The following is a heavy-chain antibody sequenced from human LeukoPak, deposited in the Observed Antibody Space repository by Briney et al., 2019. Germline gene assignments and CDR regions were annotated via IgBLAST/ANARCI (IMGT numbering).Heavy chain of an antibody. J-gene: IGHJ4*02. CDR3: ARRPVIAAAGYNFDY. D-gene: IGHD6-13*01. CDR1: GGSISSSNW. Sequence: SGTLSLTCAVSGGSISSSNWWSWVRQPPGKGLEWIGEIYHSGSTNYNPSLKSRVTISVDKSKNQFSLKLSPVTAADTAVYYCARRPVIAAAGYNFDYWGQGTLVTVSS. CDR2: IYHSGST. V-gene: IGHV4-4*02.